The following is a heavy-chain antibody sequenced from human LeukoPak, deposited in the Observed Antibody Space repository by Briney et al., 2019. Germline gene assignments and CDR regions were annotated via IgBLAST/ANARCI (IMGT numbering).Heavy chain of an antibody. CDR1: GFTFSTYW. Sequence: GGSLRLSCAVSGFTFSTYWMSWVRQAPAKGLEWVANIKHDGSEKYSVDSAKGRFTISRDNAKNSLYLQMNSLRAEDTAVYYCARGAHSSVWEYFFYYMDVWGKGTTVTISS. V-gene: IGHV3-7*04. CDR3: ARGAHSSVWEYFFYYMDV. CDR2: IKHDGSEK. J-gene: IGHJ6*03. D-gene: IGHD5/OR15-5a*01.